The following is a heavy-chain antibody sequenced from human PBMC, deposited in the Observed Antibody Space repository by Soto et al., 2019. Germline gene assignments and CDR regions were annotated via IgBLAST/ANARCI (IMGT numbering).Heavy chain of an antibody. D-gene: IGHD3-10*01. CDR2: ISGSGGST. Sequence: PGGSLRLSCAASGFTFSSYAMSWVRQAPGKGLEWVSAISGSGGSTYYADSVKGRFTISRDNSKNTLYLQMNSLRAEDTAVYYCAKGRTLGSGQYNWFDPWGQGTLVTVSS. J-gene: IGHJ5*02. V-gene: IGHV3-23*01. CDR3: AKGRTLGSGQYNWFDP. CDR1: GFTFSSYA.